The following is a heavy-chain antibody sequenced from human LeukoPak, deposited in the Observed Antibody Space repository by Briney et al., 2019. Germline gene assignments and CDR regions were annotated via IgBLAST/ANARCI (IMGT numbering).Heavy chain of an antibody. J-gene: IGHJ3*02. D-gene: IGHD3-9*01. V-gene: IGHV1-8*01. Sequence: ASVKVSCKASGYTFTSDDINWVRQATGQDLEWMGWMNPNSGNTGYAQKLQGRVTMTRNIATSTAYMELSRLRSEDTAVYYCARKTYYDILTGYYPAFDIWGQGTVVTVSS. CDR1: GYTFTSDD. CDR3: ARKTYYDILTGYYPAFDI. CDR2: MNPNSGNT.